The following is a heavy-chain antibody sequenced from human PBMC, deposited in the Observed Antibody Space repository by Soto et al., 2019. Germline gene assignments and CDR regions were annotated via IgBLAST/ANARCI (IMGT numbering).Heavy chain of an antibody. V-gene: IGHV3-48*03. Sequence: GGSLRLSCAASGFTFSTYEMNWVRQAPGKGLEWVSYTSSSGSTIYYKDSVKGRFTISRDNAKNSLYLQMNSLRAEDTAVYYCATLKRITESDTEFDLRPVWGQGTTVTVSS. CDR3: ATLKRITESDTEFDLRPV. CDR1: GFTFSTYE. J-gene: IGHJ6*02. D-gene: IGHD6-13*01. CDR2: TSSSGSTI.